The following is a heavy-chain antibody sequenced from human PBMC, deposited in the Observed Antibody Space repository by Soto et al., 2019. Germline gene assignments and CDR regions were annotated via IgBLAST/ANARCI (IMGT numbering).Heavy chain of an antibody. V-gene: IGHV1-46*01. J-gene: IGHJ4*02. Sequence: ASVKVSCKASGYTFTSFFIHWVRQAPGRGLEWMAMINPSDGSTSYAQKFQGRVTMTRDTSTSTAYMELSSLRSEDTAVYYCARDLGLEPFPFDYWGQGTLVTVST. CDR1: GYTFTSFF. CDR2: INPSDGST. D-gene: IGHD1-1*01. CDR3: ARDLGLEPFPFDY.